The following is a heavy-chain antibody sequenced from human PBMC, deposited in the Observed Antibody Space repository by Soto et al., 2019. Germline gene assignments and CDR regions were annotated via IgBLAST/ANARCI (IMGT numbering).Heavy chain of an antibody. CDR2: IIPIFGTA. CDR3: AGDVDYYGSGRYHTWFAP. CDR1: GGTFSSYA. J-gene: IGHJ5*02. D-gene: IGHD3-10*01. V-gene: IGHV1-69*01. Sequence: QVQLVQSGAEVKKPGSSVKVSCKASGGTFSSYAISWVRQAPGQGLEWMGGIIPIFGTAYYAKKVQGRVTITADESTSTANMAVNSLSSEDTAVDYCAGDVDYYGSGRYHTWFAPWGQVTLVTASS.